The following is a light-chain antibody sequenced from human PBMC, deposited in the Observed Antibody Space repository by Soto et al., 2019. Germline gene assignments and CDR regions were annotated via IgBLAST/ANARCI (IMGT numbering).Light chain of an antibody. CDR2: AAS. CDR3: QQYNNWPQT. V-gene: IGKV3-15*01. Sequence: EIVLIQSPATLSLSPGERATLSCRASQSVSSSLAWYQQNPGQAPRLLIYAASTRATDVPARFSGSGSGTEFTLTISSLQSEDFAEYHCQQYNNWPQTFGQGTKVDIK. J-gene: IGKJ1*01. CDR1: QSVSSS.